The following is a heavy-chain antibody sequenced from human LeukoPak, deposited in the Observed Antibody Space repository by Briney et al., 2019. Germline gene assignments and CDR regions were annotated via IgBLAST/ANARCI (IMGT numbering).Heavy chain of an antibody. J-gene: IGHJ4*02. Sequence: SETLSLTCAVSGGSLSGYYWTWIRQPPGKGLEWIGEINHSGSTNYNPSLKSRVTISVDTSKNHFYLKLSSVTAADTALYYCARRVSMVRGIDFWGQGTLVTVSS. D-gene: IGHD3-10*01. V-gene: IGHV4-34*01. CDR2: INHSGST. CDR3: ARRVSMVRGIDF. CDR1: GGSLSGYY.